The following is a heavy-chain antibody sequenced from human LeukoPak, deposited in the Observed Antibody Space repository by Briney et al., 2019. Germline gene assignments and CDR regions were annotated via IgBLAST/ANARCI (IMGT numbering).Heavy chain of an antibody. D-gene: IGHD3-10*01. Sequence: GGSLRLSCTASGFTFNNYAMSWVRQAPGKGLEWVSASSASGDSPYYADSVKGWFTISRDNSKNTLDLQMNSLRVEDTAVYYCAKGVYGSGSYREYFEQWGQGTLVTVSS. V-gene: IGHV3-23*01. CDR2: SSASGDSP. J-gene: IGHJ1*01. CDR1: GFTFNNYA. CDR3: AKGVYGSGSYREYFEQ.